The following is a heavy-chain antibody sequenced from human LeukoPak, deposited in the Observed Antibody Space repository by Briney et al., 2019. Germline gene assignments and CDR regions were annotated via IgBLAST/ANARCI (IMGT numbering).Heavy chain of an antibody. V-gene: IGHV3-23*01. D-gene: IGHD3-22*01. J-gene: IGHJ4*02. CDR1: GITLSNYG. CDR3: AKRGVVIRVILVGLHKEAYYFDS. Sequence: GGSLRLSCAVSGITLSNYGMTWVRQAPGKGLEWVAGISDTGKKTNYADSVKGRFTISRDNPQNTLYLQMNSLRAEDTAVYFCAKRGVVIRVILVGLHKEAYYFDSWGQGALVTVSS. CDR2: ISDTGKKT.